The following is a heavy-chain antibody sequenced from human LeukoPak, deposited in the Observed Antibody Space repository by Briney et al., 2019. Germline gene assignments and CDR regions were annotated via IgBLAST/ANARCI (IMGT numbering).Heavy chain of an antibody. D-gene: IGHD6-19*01. CDR1: GFTFSHYG. Sequence: GGSLRLSCAASGFTFSHYGMHWVRQAPGRGLEWVAVIWNDGSNKYYSDSVKGRFTISRDNSQNTVYLQMNSLRAEDTAVYYCATLSVAGSGVDFWGQGTLVTVSS. J-gene: IGHJ4*02. CDR2: IWNDGSNK. CDR3: ATLSVAGSGVDF. V-gene: IGHV3-33*01.